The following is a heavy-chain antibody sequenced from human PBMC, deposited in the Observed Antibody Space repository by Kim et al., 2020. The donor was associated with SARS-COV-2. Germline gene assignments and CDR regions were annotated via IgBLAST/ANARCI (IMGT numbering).Heavy chain of an antibody. V-gene: IGHV6-1*01. D-gene: IGHD6-6*01. Sequence: AVSVKSRITINPDTSKNQFSLQLNSVTPEDTAVYYCARETSSPSSDWFDPWGQGTLVTVSS. J-gene: IGHJ5*02. CDR3: ARETSSPSSDWFDP.